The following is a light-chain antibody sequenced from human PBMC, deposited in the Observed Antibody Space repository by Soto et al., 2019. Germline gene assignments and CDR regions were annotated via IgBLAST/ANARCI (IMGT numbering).Light chain of an antibody. V-gene: IGKV3-11*01. CDR3: HQRQSWPRT. J-gene: IGKJ1*01. Sequence: EIVLTQSPATLSSFPGDRVTLSCRASQAVNTRLAWYQHRPGQAPRLLIYLASNRAAVVPARFSGSGSGTDFTLTISDVEPEDFAVYYWHQRQSWPRTFGQGTTVDI. CDR2: LAS. CDR1: QAVNTR.